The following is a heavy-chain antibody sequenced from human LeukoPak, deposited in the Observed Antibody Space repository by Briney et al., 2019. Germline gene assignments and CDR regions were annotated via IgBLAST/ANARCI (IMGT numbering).Heavy chain of an antibody. V-gene: IGHV3-23*01. J-gene: IGHJ4*02. CDR1: GFPFSSYS. CDR3: AKVADYVWGSYTSDY. Sequence: GGSLRLSCAASGFPFSSYSMNWVRQAPGKGLEWVSAISGSGGSTYYADSVKGRFTISRDNSKNTLYLQMNSLRAEDTAVYYCAKVADYVWGSYTSDYWGQGTLVTVSS. CDR2: ISGSGGST. D-gene: IGHD3-16*01.